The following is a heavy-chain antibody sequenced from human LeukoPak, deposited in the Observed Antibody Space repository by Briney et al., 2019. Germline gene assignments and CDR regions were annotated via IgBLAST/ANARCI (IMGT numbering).Heavy chain of an antibody. V-gene: IGHV4-59*08. CDR3: AAAPPGHYDSSGYFDY. Sequence: SETLSLTCTVSGGSIGSYYWSWLRQPPGKGLEWIGYIYYSGSTNYYPSLKSRVTISVDTSKNQFSLKLSSVTAADTAVYYCAAAPPGHYDSSGYFDYWGQGTLVTVSS. CDR2: IYYSGST. D-gene: IGHD3-22*01. J-gene: IGHJ4*02. CDR1: GGSIGSYY.